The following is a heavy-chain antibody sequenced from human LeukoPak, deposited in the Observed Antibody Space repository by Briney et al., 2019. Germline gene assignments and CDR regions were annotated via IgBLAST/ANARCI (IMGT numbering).Heavy chain of an antibody. CDR1: GGTFSSYA. J-gene: IGHJ4*02. Sequence: ASVKVSCKASGGTFSSYAISWVRQAPGQGLEWMGRIIPILGIANYAQKFQGRVTITADKSTSTAYMELSSLRSEDTAVYYCARTYYYGSGSNLNPGYWGQGTLVTVSS. CDR3: ARTYYYGSGSNLNPGY. D-gene: IGHD3-10*01. V-gene: IGHV1-69*04. CDR2: IIPILGIA.